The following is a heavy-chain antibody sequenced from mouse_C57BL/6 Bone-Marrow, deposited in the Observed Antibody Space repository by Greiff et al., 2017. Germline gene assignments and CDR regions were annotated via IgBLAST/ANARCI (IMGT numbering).Heavy chain of an antibody. V-gene: IGHV1-59*01. CDR2: IDPSDSYT. CDR3: VSFYYDHYYAMGC. J-gene: IGHJ4*01. CDR1: GYTFTSYW. D-gene: IGHD2-4*01. Sequence: QVQLQQPGAELVRPGTSVKLSCKASGYTFTSYWMHWVKQRPGQGLEWIGVIDPSDSYTNYNQKFKGKATLTVDTSSSTAYMQLSSLTSEDSAFYYCVSFYYDHYYAMGCGGRGTSDTVSS.